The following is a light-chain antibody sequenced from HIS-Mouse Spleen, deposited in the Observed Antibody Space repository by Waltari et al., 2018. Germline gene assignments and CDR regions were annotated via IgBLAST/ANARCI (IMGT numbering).Light chain of an antibody. Sequence: QSALTQPASVSGSPGQSITISCTGTSSDVGGHNYVSWYQPHPGKAPKLMIYDVSNRPSGVSNRFSGSKSGNTASLTISGRQAEDEADYYCSSYTSSSTEVFGGGTKLTVL. J-gene: IGLJ2*01. CDR1: SSDVGGHNY. CDR3: SSYTSSSTEV. CDR2: DVS. V-gene: IGLV2-14*03.